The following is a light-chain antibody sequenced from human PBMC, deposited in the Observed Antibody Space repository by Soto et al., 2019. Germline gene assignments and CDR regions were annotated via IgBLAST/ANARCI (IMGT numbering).Light chain of an antibody. V-gene: IGKV3-20*01. J-gene: IGKJ3*01. CDR2: GAS. CDR3: QQYGTSRVT. CDR1: QSVSNNY. Sequence: EIVLTQSPGTLSLSPGDRATLSCRASQSVSNNYLAWYQQKPGQAPRLLIFGASSRATGIPDRFSGSGSGTDFTLTISRLEPEDFAVYYCQQYGTSRVTFGPGTKVDIK.